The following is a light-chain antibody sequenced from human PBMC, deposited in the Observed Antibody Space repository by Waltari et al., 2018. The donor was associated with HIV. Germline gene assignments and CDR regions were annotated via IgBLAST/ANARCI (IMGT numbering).Light chain of an antibody. CDR2: DAS. Sequence: EITMTQSPATLSVSPGESVTLSCGSSQFGTSSLAWYQQKPGQAPRLLIYDASTRATGVPARFSGSGSGTEFTLTISSVQSEDSAVYHCQQYGDWPPMYTFGQGTKLEIK. J-gene: IGKJ2*01. CDR1: QFGTSS. V-gene: IGKV3-15*01. CDR3: QQYGDWPPMYT.